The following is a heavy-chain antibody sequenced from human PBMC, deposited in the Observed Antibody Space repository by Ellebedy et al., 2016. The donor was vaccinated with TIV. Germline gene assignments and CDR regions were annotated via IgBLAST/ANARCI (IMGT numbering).Heavy chain of an antibody. CDR3: ASGYSSGWLDY. CDR2: IYTSGST. Sequence: MPSETLSLTCTVSGGSISSYYWSWIRQPAGKGLEWIGRIYTSGSTNYNPSRKSRVTMSVDTSNNQFSLKLSSVTAADTAVYYCASGYSSGWLDYWGQGTLVTVSS. J-gene: IGHJ4*02. CDR1: GGSISSYY. V-gene: IGHV4-4*07. D-gene: IGHD6-19*01.